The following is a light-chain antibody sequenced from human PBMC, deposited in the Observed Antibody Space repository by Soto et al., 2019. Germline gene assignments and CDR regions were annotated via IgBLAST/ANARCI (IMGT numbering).Light chain of an antibody. CDR3: QQYKNGWA. CDR2: GAS. J-gene: IGKJ1*01. Sequence: EIVMTQSPATLSVSPGERATLSCRASQSVGRNLAWYQQKPGQAPRLLIYGASTRATGIPARFIGGGSGTEFTLTISSLQSEDFAVYYCQQYKNGWAFGQGTKVEI. CDR1: QSVGRN. V-gene: IGKV3-15*01.